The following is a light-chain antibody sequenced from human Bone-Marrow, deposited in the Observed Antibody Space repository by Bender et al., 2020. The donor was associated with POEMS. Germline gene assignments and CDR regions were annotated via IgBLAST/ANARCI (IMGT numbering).Light chain of an antibody. Sequence: QSALTQPASVSGSPGQSITISCTGTSSDIGYFNYVSWYQQHPGKAPKLIISAVNQRPSGVPDRFSGSKSGNTASLTVSGLQAEDEADYYCGSYAGSNIWVFGGGTKLTVL. CDR2: AVN. J-gene: IGLJ3*02. CDR3: GSYAGSNIWV. V-gene: IGLV2-8*01. CDR1: SSDIGYFNY.